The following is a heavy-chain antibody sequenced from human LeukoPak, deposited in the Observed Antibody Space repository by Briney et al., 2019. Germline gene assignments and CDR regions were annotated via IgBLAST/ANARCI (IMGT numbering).Heavy chain of an antibody. CDR2: LYTNENT. CDR1: GVSITSASYY. J-gene: IGHJ6*03. Sequence: PSETLSLTCTVSGVSITSASYYWTWIRQPAGKGLEWIGLLYTNENTNYNPSLESRVSISVDTSKSQFYLKLNSVTAADTALYFCARGVVTDDYYMDVWGTGTTVTVSS. V-gene: IGHV4-61*02. CDR3: ARGVVTDDYYMDV. D-gene: IGHD2-21*01.